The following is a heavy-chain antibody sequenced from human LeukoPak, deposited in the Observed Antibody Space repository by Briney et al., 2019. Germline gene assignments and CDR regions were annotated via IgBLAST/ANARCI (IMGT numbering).Heavy chain of an antibody. CDR3: AKDISWELSYFDY. V-gene: IGHV1-69*04. D-gene: IGHD1-26*01. J-gene: IGHJ4*02. CDR1: GGTFSSYA. CDR2: IFPILSLI. Sequence: SVKVSCKASGGTFSSYAISWVRQAPGQGLEWMGRIFPILSLINYAQKFQGRVTITADKSTSTAYMELSSLRAEDTAVYYCAKDISWELSYFDYWGQGTLVTVSS.